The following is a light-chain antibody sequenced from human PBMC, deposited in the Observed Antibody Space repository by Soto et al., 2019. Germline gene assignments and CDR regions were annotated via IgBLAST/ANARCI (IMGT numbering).Light chain of an antibody. CDR1: QSLLYSNGYNY. J-gene: IGKJ1*01. CDR3: QQYGSSSWT. Sequence: DIVMTQSPLSLPVTPGEPASISCRSSQSLLYSNGYNYLAWYQQKPGQAPRLLIFGASIRVTGIPDRFSGSGSGTDFTLTISRLEPEDFAVYYCQQYGSSSWTFGQGTKVDIK. CDR2: GAS. V-gene: IGKV3-20*01.